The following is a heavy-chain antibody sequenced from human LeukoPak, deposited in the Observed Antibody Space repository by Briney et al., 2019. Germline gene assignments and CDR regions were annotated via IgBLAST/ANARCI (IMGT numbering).Heavy chain of an antibody. CDR3: AALYYGSGSYFANVRFDY. V-gene: IGHV1-69*05. CDR2: IIPIFGTA. J-gene: IGHJ4*02. Sequence: ASVKVSCKASGGTFSSYAISWVRPAPGQGLEWMGGIIPIFGTANYAQKFQGRVTITTDESTSTAYMELSSLRSEDTAVYYCAALYYGSGSYFANVRFDYWGQGTLVTVSS. D-gene: IGHD3-10*01. CDR1: GGTFSSYA.